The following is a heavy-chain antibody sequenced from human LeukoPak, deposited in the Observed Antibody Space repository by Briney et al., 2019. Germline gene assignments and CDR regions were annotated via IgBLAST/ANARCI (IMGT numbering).Heavy chain of an antibody. CDR1: GGSISSGGYY. CDR2: IYYSGST. CDR3: ARHSGSYSSSSLFLDY. D-gene: IGHD6-6*01. Sequence: PSETLSLTCTVSGGSISSGGYYWSWIRQPPGKGLEWIGYIYYSGSTNYNPSLKSRVTISVDTSKNQFSLKLSSVTAADTAVYYCARHSGSYSSSSLFLDYWGQGTLVTVSS. V-gene: IGHV4-61*08. J-gene: IGHJ4*02.